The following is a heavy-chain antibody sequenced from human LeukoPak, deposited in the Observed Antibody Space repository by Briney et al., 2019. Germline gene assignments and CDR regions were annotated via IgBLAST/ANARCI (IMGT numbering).Heavy chain of an antibody. V-gene: IGHV3-23*01. CDR3: AKGEYSGYDYVRGKDAYNQEIPDY. CDR2: ISGSGGST. Sequence: GGSLRLSCAASGFTLSSYAMSWVRQAPGKGLEWVSAISGSGGSTYYADSVKGRFTISRDNSKNTLYLQMNSLRAEDTAVYYCAKGEYSGYDYVRGKDAYNQEIPDYWGQGTLVTVSS. D-gene: IGHD5-12*01. J-gene: IGHJ4*02. CDR1: GFTLSSYA.